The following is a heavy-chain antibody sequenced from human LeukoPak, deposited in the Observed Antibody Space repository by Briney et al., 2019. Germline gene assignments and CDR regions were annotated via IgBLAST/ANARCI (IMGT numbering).Heavy chain of an antibody. Sequence: SETLSLTCTVSGGSISSYYWSWIRQPPGKGLEWIGYIYYSGSTNYNPSLKSRVTISVDTSKNQFSLKLSSVTAADTAVYYCARLMAAAGNRWFDPWGQGTLVTVSS. CDR3: ARLMAAAGNRWFDP. D-gene: IGHD6-13*01. J-gene: IGHJ5*02. V-gene: IGHV4-59*08. CDR1: GGSISSYY. CDR2: IYYSGST.